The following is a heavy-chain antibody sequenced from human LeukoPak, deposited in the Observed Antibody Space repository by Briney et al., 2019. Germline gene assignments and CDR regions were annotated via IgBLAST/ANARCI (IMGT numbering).Heavy chain of an antibody. V-gene: IGHV3-74*01. CDR1: GLSFRSYW. CDR3: ARDDDTTSHYSLFEY. D-gene: IGHD3-22*01. CDR2: INSGGSST. J-gene: IGHJ4*02. Sequence: TGGSLRLSCAASGLSFRSYWMHWVRQAPGKGLVWVSHINSGGSSTTYADSEKGRFSISRDISRSTVYLQMNNLGAEDTAVYYCARDDDTTSHYSLFEYWGQGTRVTVSS.